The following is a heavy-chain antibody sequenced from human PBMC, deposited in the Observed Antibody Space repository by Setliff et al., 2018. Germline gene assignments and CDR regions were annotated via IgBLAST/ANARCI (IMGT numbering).Heavy chain of an antibody. V-gene: IGHV3-21*01. J-gene: IGHJ4*02. Sequence: PGGSLRLSCAASGFTFSSYGMNWVRQAPGKGLEWVSSIRSSRSYIYYADSVKGRFTISRDNAKTSLYLQMNSLRAEDTAVYFCVNASMVTTGGRAYWGQGTLVTVSS. CDR2: IRSSRSYI. CDR3: VNASMVTTGGRAY. D-gene: IGHD4-17*01. CDR1: GFTFSSYG.